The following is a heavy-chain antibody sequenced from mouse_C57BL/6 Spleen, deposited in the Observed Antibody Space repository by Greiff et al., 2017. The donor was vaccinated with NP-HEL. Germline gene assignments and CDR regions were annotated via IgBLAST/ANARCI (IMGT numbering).Heavy chain of an antibody. Sequence: VQLQQSGAELVKPGASVKLSCKASGYTFTSYWMHWVKQRPGQGLEWIGMIHPNSGSTNYNEKFKSKATLTVDKSSSTAYMQLSSLTSEDSAVYYCARRDSNYGFAYWGQGTLVTVSA. D-gene: IGHD2-5*01. V-gene: IGHV1-64*01. CDR1: GYTFTSYW. CDR3: ARRDSNYGFAY. J-gene: IGHJ3*01. CDR2: IHPNSGST.